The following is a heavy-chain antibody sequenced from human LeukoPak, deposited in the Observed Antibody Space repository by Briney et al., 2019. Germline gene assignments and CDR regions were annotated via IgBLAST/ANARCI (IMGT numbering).Heavy chain of an antibody. V-gene: IGHV1-18*01. CDR2: ISAYNGNT. J-gene: IGHJ4*02. CDR3: AREAVGYCSGGSCYEMGY. CDR1: GYTFTSYG. Sequence: ASVRVSCKASGYTFTSYGISWVRQAPGQGLEWMGWISAYNGNTNYAQKLQGRVTMTRDTSTSTVYMELSSLRSEDTAVYYCAREAVGYCSGGSCYEMGYWGQGTLVTVSS. D-gene: IGHD2-15*01.